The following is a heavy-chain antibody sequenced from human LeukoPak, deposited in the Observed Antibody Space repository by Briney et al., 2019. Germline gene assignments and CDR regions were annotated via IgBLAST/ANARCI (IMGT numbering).Heavy chain of an antibody. Sequence: ASVKVSCKASGYTFTSYYMHWVRQPPGQGLEWMGIINPSGGSTSYAQKFQGRVTMTRDTSTSTVHVELSSLRSKDTAVYYCARDAPFKYCSSTSCSGFDYWGQGTLVTVSS. CDR3: ARDAPFKYCSSTSCSGFDY. CDR2: INPSGGST. J-gene: IGHJ4*02. V-gene: IGHV1-46*03. CDR1: GYTFTSYY. D-gene: IGHD2-2*01.